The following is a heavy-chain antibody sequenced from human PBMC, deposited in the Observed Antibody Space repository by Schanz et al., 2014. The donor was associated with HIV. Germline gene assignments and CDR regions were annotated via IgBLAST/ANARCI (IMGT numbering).Heavy chain of an antibody. D-gene: IGHD1-26*01. CDR1: GFIFSSYG. V-gene: IGHV3-30*18. J-gene: IGHJ3*02. CDR3: AKDGSWEAFDVFDI. Sequence: QVQLVESGGGVVQPGRSLRLSCAASGFIFSSYGMHWVRQAPGKGLEWVAVISYDGSNKYYADSVKGRFTISRDNSKNTLYLQMNSLRAEDTAVYYCAKDGSWEAFDVFDIWGQGTMVTVSS. CDR2: ISYDGSNK.